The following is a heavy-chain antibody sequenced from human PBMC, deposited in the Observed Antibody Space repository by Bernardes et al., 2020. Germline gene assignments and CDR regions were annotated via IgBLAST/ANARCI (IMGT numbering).Heavy chain of an antibody. CDR2: IYYTGTT. D-gene: IGHD1-7*01. V-gene: IGHV4-39*01. J-gene: IGHJ4*02. Sequence: SETLSLTCTVSGGSIISNRFYWGLIRQPPGRGLEWIGSIYYTGTTYYNPSLESRVTISVDTSKNQFSLKLNSVTAADTAVYYCTRRGGDTGTNDYWGQGTLVTVSS. CDR1: GGSIISNRFY. CDR3: TRRGGDTGTNDY.